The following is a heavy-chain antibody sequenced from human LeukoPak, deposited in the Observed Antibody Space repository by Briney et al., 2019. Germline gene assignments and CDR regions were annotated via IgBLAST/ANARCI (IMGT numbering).Heavy chain of an antibody. CDR2: INPNSGGT. Sequence: ASVKVSCKASGYTFTGYYMHWVRQAPGQGLEWMGWINPNSGGTNYAQKFQGRVTMTRDTSISTSYMELTSLRSDDTAVYYCAKDSRRDGYTCFDYWGQGTLVTVSS. CDR1: GYTFTGYY. J-gene: IGHJ4*02. CDR3: AKDSRRDGYTCFDY. D-gene: IGHD5-24*01. V-gene: IGHV1-2*02.